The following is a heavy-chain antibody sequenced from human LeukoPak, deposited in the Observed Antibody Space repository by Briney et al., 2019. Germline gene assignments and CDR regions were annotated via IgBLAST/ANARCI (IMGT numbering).Heavy chain of an antibody. CDR1: GYTFTSYY. J-gene: IGHJ6*04. CDR2: INPSGGST. Sequence: ASVKVSCKASGYTFTSYYMHWVRQAPGQGLEWMGIINPSGGSTSYAQKFQGRVTMTRDTSTSTVYMELSSLRSDDTAVYYCARDPGIVAAAPYYYYGMDVWGKGTTVTVSS. CDR3: ARDPGIVAAAPYYYYGMDV. D-gene: IGHD6-13*01. V-gene: IGHV1-46*01.